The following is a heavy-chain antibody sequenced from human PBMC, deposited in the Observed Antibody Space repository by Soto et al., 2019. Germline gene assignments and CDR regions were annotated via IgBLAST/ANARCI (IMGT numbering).Heavy chain of an antibody. Sequence: QLQLQESGPGLVKPSETLSLTCTVSGGSISSSSYYWGWIRQPPGKGLEWIGSIYYSGSTYYNPSLKSRVTISVDTSKNQFSLKLSSVTAADTAVYYCARQPKKYNWNDVFYFDYWGQGTLVTVSS. CDR1: GGSISSSSYY. D-gene: IGHD1-20*01. J-gene: IGHJ4*02. CDR3: ARQPKKYNWNDVFYFDY. CDR2: IYYSGST. V-gene: IGHV4-39*01.